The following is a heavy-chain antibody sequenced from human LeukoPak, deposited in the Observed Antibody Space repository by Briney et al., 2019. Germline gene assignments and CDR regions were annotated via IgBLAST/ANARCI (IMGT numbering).Heavy chain of an antibody. Sequence: GGSLRLSCAASGFTFSSYSMNWVRQAPGKGLEWVSFISWDGSKTLYADSVEGRFSISRDNSKNSLYLQMNSLTREDTALYYCAKGGDCTKGECPDIVRYFDLWGRGTHVTVSS. V-gene: IGHV3-43*01. CDR3: AKGGDCTKGECPDIVRYFDL. D-gene: IGHD2-8*01. CDR1: GFTFSSYS. J-gene: IGHJ2*01. CDR2: ISWDGSKT.